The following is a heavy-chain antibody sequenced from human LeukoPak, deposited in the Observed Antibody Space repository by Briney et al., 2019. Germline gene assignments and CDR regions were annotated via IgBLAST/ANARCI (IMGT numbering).Heavy chain of an antibody. CDR2: IYTSGST. D-gene: IGHD3-22*01. Sequence: PSQTLSLTCTVSGGSISSGSYYWSWIRRPAGKGLEWIGRIYTSGSTNYNPSLKSRVTISVDTSKNQFSLKLSSVTAADTAVYYCASTTMTTLVHAFDIWGQGTMVTVSS. V-gene: IGHV4-61*02. J-gene: IGHJ3*02. CDR3: ASTTMTTLVHAFDI. CDR1: GGSISSGSYY.